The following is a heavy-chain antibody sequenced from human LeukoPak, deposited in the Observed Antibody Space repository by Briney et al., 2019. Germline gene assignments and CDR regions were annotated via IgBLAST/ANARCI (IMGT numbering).Heavy chain of an antibody. V-gene: IGHV4-39*07. Sequence: SETLSLTCTVSGGSISSSSYYWGWIRQPPGKGLEWIGSIYYSGSTYYNPSLKSRVTISVDTSKNQFSLKLSSVTAADTAVYYCARGQGYCSGGSCYAGYFQHWGQGTLVTVSS. CDR3: ARGQGYCSGGSCYAGYFQH. CDR1: GGSISSSSYY. D-gene: IGHD2-15*01. CDR2: IYYSGST. J-gene: IGHJ1*01.